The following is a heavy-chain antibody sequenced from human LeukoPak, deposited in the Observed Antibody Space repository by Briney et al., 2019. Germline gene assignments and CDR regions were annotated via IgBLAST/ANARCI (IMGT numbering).Heavy chain of an antibody. CDR1: GFTFSSYS. D-gene: IGHD5-24*01. CDR2: ISSSSSFL. CDR3: ARDRDGYNNPGY. V-gene: IGHV3-21*01. J-gene: IGHJ4*02. Sequence: GGSLRLSCAASGFTFSSYSMNWVRQAPGKGLEWVSSISSSSSFLYYADSVKGRFTISRDNAKNSLYLQMNSLRAEDTAVYYCARDRDGYNNPGYWGQGTLVTVSS.